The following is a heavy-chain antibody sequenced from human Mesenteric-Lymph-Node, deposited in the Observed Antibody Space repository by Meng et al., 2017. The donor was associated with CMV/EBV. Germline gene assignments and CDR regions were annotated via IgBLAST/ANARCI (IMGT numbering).Heavy chain of an antibody. CDR3: ARDTGYRWVVPAARGYYGMDV. CDR1: GFTFSSYS. CDR2: ISSSSSYI. J-gene: IGHJ6*02. D-gene: IGHD2-2*01. V-gene: IGHV3-21*01. Sequence: GESLKISCAASGFTFSSYSMNWVRQAPGKGLEWVSSISSSSSYIYYADSVKGRFTISRDNAKNSLYLQMNSLRAEDTAVYYCARDTGYRWVVPAARGYYGMDVWGQGTTVTVSS.